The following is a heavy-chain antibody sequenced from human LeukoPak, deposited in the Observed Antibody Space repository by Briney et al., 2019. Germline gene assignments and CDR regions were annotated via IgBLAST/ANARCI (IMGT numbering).Heavy chain of an antibody. CDR1: GGSMSRGSYY. D-gene: IGHD2-15*01. Sequence: PSETLSLTCAVSGGSMSRGSYYWSWIRQPAGKGLEWIGRIYTSGSTNYNPSLKSRVTISIDTSKNQFSLKLSSVTAADTAVYYCARGPHCSGGSCHSVSDYWGQGTLVTVSS. CDR3: ARGPHCSGGSCHSVSDY. V-gene: IGHV4-61*02. J-gene: IGHJ4*02. CDR2: IYTSGST.